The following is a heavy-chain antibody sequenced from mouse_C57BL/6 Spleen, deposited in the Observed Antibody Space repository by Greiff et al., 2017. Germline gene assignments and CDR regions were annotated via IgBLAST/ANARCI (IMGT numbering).Heavy chain of an antibody. J-gene: IGHJ1*03. Sequence: EVKVVESEGGLVQPGSSMKLSCTASGFTFSDYYMAWVRQVPEKGLEWVANINYDGSSTYYLDSLKSRFIISRDNAKNILYLQMSSLKSEDTATYYCARGRWGWYFDVWGKGTTVTVSS. V-gene: IGHV5-16*01. CDR2: INYDGSST. CDR3: ARGRWGWYFDV. D-gene: IGHD1-1*01. CDR1: GFTFSDYY.